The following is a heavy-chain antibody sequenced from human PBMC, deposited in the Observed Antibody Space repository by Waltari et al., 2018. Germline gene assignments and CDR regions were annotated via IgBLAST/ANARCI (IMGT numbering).Heavy chain of an antibody. CDR2: IYHSGST. D-gene: IGHD3-9*01. J-gene: IGHJ4*02. Sequence: QVQLQESGPGLVKPSETLSLTCAVSGYSISSGYYWGWIRQPPGKGLEWIGSIYHSGSTYYNPSLKSRVTISVDTSKNQFSLKLSSVTAADTAVYYWARPQYDILTGSYFDYWGQGTLVTVSS. CDR1: GYSISSGYY. V-gene: IGHV4-38-2*01. CDR3: ARPQYDILTGSYFDY.